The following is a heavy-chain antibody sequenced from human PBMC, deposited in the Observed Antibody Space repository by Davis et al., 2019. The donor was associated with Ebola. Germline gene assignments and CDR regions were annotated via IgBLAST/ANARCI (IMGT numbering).Heavy chain of an antibody. CDR2: ISAYNGNT. CDR3: ARDAGYYDILTGYLYYYYGMDV. CDR1: GGSFNNYA. D-gene: IGHD3-9*01. J-gene: IGHJ6*02. Sequence: AASVKVSCKASGGSFNNYAINWVRQAPGQGLEWMGWISAYNGNTNYAQKLQGRVTMTTDTSTSTAYMELRSLRSDDTAAYYCARDAGYYDILTGYLYYYYGMDVWGQGTTVTVSS. V-gene: IGHV1-18*01.